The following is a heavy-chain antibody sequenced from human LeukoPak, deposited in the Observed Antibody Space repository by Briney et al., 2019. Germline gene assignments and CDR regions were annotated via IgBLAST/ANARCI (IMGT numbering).Heavy chain of an antibody. CDR3: ARDNYYDSSDAFDI. D-gene: IGHD3-22*01. Sequence: ASVKVSCKASGYTFTSYGISWVRQAPGQGLEWMGRIIPILGIANYAQKFQGRVTITADKSTSTAYMELSSLRSEDTAVYYCARDNYYDSSDAFDIWGQGTMVTVSS. CDR2: IIPILGIA. CDR1: GYTFTSYG. V-gene: IGHV1-69*04. J-gene: IGHJ3*02.